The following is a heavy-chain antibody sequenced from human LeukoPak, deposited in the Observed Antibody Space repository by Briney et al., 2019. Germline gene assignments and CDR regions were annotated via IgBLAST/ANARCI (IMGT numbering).Heavy chain of an antibody. CDR2: ISTYNGHT. CDR3: ARDGFRRDDYNSGLDY. Sequence: ASVKVCCKASGYTFTRSGISWVRQAPGQGLEWMGWISTYNGHTIYAQKLQGRVTMTTDTSTSTAYMDLRSLRSDDTAIYYCARDGFRRDDYNSGLDYWGQGTLVTVSS. J-gene: IGHJ4*02. D-gene: IGHD5-24*01. V-gene: IGHV1-18*01. CDR1: GYTFTRSG.